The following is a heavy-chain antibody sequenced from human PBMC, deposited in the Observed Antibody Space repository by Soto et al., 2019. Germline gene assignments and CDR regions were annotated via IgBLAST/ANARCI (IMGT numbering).Heavy chain of an antibody. CDR2: ISYDGSNK. CDR1: GFTFRSYA. J-gene: IGHJ3*02. Sequence: QVQLVESGGGVVQPGRSLRLSCAASGFTFRSYAMHWVRQAPGKGLEWVAVISYDGSNKYYADSVKGRFTISRDNSKNTLYLQMNSLRAEDTAVYYCARGSTAFDIWGQGTMVTVSS. V-gene: IGHV3-30-3*01. CDR3: ARGSTAFDI.